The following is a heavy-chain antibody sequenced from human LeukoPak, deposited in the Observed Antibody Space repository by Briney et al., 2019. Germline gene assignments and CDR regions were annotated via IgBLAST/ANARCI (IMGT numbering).Heavy chain of an antibody. Sequence: PGGSLRLSCAASGFTVSSNYMSWVRQAPGKGLEWVSVIYSGGSTYYADSVKGRFTISRDNSKNTLYLQMNSLRAEDTAVYYCARQRGQWELPYYDYWGQGTLVTVSP. CDR2: IYSGGST. V-gene: IGHV3-66*04. CDR1: GFTVSSNY. CDR3: ARQRGQWELPYYDY. D-gene: IGHD1-26*01. J-gene: IGHJ4*02.